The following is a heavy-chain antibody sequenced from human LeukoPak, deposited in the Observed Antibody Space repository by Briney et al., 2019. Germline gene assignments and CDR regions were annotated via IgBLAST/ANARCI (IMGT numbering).Heavy chain of an antibody. V-gene: IGHV3-11*01. D-gene: IGHD3-22*01. CDR2: ISGGGSTM. J-gene: IGHJ4*02. CDR3: AREARMIYYDSSGYYPIDY. Sequence: GGSLRLSCAASGFTFSDYYMTWVRQAPGKGLEWLSDISGGGSTMYYADSVKGRFTISRDNAKNSLYLQINSVRAEDTAVYYCAREARMIYYDSSGYYPIDYWGQGTLVTVSS. CDR1: GFTFSDYY.